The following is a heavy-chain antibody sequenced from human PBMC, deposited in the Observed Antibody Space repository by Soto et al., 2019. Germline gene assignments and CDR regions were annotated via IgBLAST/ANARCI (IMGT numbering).Heavy chain of an antibody. CDR3: AKALYSSSSGGFDY. V-gene: IGHV4-4*02. CDR1: GDSISSGDW. D-gene: IGHD6-6*01. Sequence: SETLSLTCTVSGDSISSGDWWSWVRQPPGKGLEWIGEIYHSGSTNYNPSLRSRVTLSIDESKNQFSLRLTSMTAEDTAVYYCAKALYSSSSGGFDYWGQGTLVTVSS. J-gene: IGHJ4*02. CDR2: IYHSGST.